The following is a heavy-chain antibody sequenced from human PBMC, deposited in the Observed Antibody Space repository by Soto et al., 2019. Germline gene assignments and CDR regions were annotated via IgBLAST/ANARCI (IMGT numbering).Heavy chain of an antibody. D-gene: IGHD2-2*02. CDR3: ARDLPLYTGVFDM. Sequence: EVQLVESGGGLVKPGGSLRLSCAASGFSFSTYSINWIGQAPGKGLEWVSSISSSSNHVYYADSVKGRFTISRDNAKNSLYLQMNSLRAEDTAVYYCARDLPLYTGVFDMWGQGTMVTVSS. V-gene: IGHV3-21*01. CDR2: ISSSSNHV. J-gene: IGHJ3*02. CDR1: GFSFSTYS.